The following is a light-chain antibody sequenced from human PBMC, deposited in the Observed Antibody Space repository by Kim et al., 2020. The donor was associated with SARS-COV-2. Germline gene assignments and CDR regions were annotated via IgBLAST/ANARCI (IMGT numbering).Light chain of an antibody. CDR3: QQSYRTPYS. CDR1: QSIGRY. J-gene: IGKJ2*01. CDR2: AAS. V-gene: IGKV1-39*01. Sequence: DTQMTQAPSSLSASVGDRVTITCRASQSIGRYLNWYQQKPGKAPMLLIYAASSLQGGVPSRFSGSRSGTDFTLTISSLQPEDFATYYCQQSYRTPYSFGPGTKLEI.